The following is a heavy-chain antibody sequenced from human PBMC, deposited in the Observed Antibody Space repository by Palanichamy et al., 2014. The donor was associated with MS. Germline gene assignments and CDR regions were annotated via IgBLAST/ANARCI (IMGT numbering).Heavy chain of an antibody. CDR3: AKDPINYDYTNWFDP. V-gene: IGHV3-23*01. CDR1: GFTFSSYA. J-gene: IGHJ5*02. Sequence: EVQLLESGGGLVQPRGSLRLSCVVSGFTFSSYAMSWVRQAPGKGLEWVSLISGGGRDTYYADSVKGRFTIPRDNSKNTLYLQMNSLRAEDTAVYYCAKDPINYDYTNWFDPWGQGTLVTVSS. D-gene: IGHD4-11*01. CDR2: ISGGGRDT.